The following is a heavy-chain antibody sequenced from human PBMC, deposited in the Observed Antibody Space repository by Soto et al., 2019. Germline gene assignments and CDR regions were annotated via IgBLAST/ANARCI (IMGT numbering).Heavy chain of an antibody. Sequence: EVQLVESGGGLVKPGGSLRLSCAASGFTFNTYSMNWVRQAPGKGMEWVSSIATSSSFIYYGGSLKGRFTISRDNAKNSLYLHMNTLKAEDTAVYYWARDGEYSDYENWYFDLWGRGTRVTVSS. CDR3: ARDGEYSDYENWYFDL. D-gene: IGHD5-12*01. V-gene: IGHV3-21*01. CDR2: IATSSSFI. J-gene: IGHJ2*01. CDR1: GFTFNTYS.